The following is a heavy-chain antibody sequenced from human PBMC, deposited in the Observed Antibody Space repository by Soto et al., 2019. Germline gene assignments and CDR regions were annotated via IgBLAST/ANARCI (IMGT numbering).Heavy chain of an antibody. CDR2: ISSSSSTI. Sequence: GGSLRLSCAASGFTFSSYSMNWVRQAPGKGLEWVSYISSSSSTIYYADSVKGRFTISRDNAKNSLYLQMNSLRDEDTAVYYCAKDGSPIRYHYYYYMDVWGKGTTVTVSS. CDR1: GFTFSSYS. CDR3: AKDGSPIRYHYYYYMDV. D-gene: IGHD3-9*01. J-gene: IGHJ6*03. V-gene: IGHV3-48*02.